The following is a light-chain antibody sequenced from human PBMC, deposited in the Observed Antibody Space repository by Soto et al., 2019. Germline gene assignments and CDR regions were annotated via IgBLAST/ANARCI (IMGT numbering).Light chain of an antibody. V-gene: IGKV1-6*01. CDR3: LQDINYPWT. CDR2: GAS. Sequence: AIQMTQSPSSLSASVGDRVTISCRASQGIGNALGWYQQKPGKPPKVLIYGASNLQSGVPPRFSGSGSGTDFTLRNNSPPAEDSATYYCLQDINYPWTFGQGTKVEIK. J-gene: IGKJ1*01. CDR1: QGIGNA.